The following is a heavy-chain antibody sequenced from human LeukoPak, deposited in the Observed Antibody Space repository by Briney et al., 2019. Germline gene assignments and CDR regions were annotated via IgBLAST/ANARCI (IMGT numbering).Heavy chain of an antibody. Sequence: GGSLRLSCAASGFTFGSYGMHWVRQAPGKGLEWVAVIWYDGSNKYYADSVKGRFTISRDNAKNSLYLQMNSLRAEDTALYYCAREPGVYWGQGTLVTVSS. J-gene: IGHJ4*02. CDR3: AREPGVY. D-gene: IGHD3-10*01. V-gene: IGHV3-33*01. CDR1: GFTFGSYG. CDR2: IWYDGSNK.